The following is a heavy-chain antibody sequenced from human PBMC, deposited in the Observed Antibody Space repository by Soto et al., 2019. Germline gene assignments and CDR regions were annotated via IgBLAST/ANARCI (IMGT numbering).Heavy chain of an antibody. D-gene: IGHD3-10*01. J-gene: IGHJ6*03. CDR2: INHSGST. Sequence: SETLSLTCAVYGGSFSGYYWSWIRQPPGKGLEWIGEINHSGSTNYNPSLKSRVTISVDTSKNQFSLKLSSVTAADTAVYYCARGASLADGSIVYMGVWGKGTTVTVS. CDR1: GGSFSGYY. CDR3: ARGASLADGSIVYMGV. V-gene: IGHV4-34*01.